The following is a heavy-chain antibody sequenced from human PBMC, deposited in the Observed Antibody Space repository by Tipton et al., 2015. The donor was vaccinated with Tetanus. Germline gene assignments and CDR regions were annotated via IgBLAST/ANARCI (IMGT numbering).Heavy chain of an antibody. CDR1: GYNFNLYW. CDR2: IYPGDSDA. V-gene: IGHV5-51*01. Sequence: QSGAEVKEPGESLKISCQGSGYNFNLYWIAWVRQMPGKGLEWMGIIYPGDSDATYSPSFQGQVTISLDKSISTAYLQWSSLKASDTAIYFCARLPKHYSASGSTWGQGTQVTVSS. CDR3: ARLPKHYSASGST. J-gene: IGHJ5*02. D-gene: IGHD3-10*01.